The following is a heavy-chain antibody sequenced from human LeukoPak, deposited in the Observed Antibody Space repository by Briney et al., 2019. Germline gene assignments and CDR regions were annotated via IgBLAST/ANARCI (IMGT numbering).Heavy chain of an antibody. CDR3: ARQILYSSSWYYWFDP. CDR1: GYSFTSYW. D-gene: IGHD6-13*01. CDR2: IYPGDSDT. J-gene: IGHJ5*02. Sequence: GESLKISCKGSGYSFTSYWIGRVRQMPGKGLEWMGIIYPGDSDTRYSPSFQGQVTISADKSISTAYLQWSSLKASDTAMYYCARQILYSSSWYYWFDPWGQGTLVTVSS. V-gene: IGHV5-51*01.